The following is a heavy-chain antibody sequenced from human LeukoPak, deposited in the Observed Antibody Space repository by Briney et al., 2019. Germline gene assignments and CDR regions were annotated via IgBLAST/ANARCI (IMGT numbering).Heavy chain of an antibody. CDR3: VRDGSYYDSSGYYYLY. D-gene: IGHD3-22*01. J-gene: IGHJ4*02. CDR2: ITPMFGTA. CDR1: GGTFSSYA. Sequence: ASVKVSCKASGGTFSSYAISWVRQAPGQGLEWMGGITPMFGTANYAQKYQGRVTITADESTSTAYMELSSLRSEDTAVYYCVRDGSYYDSSGYYYLYWGQGTLVTVSS. V-gene: IGHV1-69*13.